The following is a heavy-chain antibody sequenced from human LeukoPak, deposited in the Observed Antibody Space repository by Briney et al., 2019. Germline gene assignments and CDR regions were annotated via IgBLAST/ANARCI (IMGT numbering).Heavy chain of an antibody. CDR3: ARDWASSVWCNWFGP. D-gene: IGHD6-13*01. CDR1: GYTFTGYD. Sequence: ASVKVSCKASGYTFTGYDINWVRQATGQGLEWMGWLNPNSGNTGYAQKFQGRVTMSRNTSISTAYMELSSLRTEDSAVYYCARDWASSVWCNWFGPWGQGTRVTVSS. V-gene: IGHV1-8*01. CDR2: LNPNSGNT. J-gene: IGHJ5*02.